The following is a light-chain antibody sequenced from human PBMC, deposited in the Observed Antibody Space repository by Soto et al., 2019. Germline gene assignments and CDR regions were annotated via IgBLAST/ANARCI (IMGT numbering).Light chain of an antibody. V-gene: IGKV1-33*01. CDR1: QDITNY. Sequence: DIQMTQSPSSLTASVGDSVTITCQASQDITNYLNWYQHKQGKAPQLLIYDASNLEPGVPSRFSGRGSGRDFTFTISSLQPEDTATYYCQQYEDIPPTFGQGTRLDIK. CDR2: DAS. J-gene: IGKJ5*01. CDR3: QQYEDIPPT.